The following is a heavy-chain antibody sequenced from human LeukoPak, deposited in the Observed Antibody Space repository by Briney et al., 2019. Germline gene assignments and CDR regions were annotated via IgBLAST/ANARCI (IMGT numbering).Heavy chain of an antibody. J-gene: IGHJ3*02. CDR3: ASFDYDFWSGYYNSEAFDI. CDR1: GYSFTSYW. CDR2: IYPGDSDT. D-gene: IGHD3-3*01. V-gene: IGHV5-51*01. Sequence: GESLKISCKGSGYSFTSYWIGWVRQMPGKGLEWMGIIYPGDSDTRYSPSFQGQVTISADKSISTAYLQWSSLKASDTAMYYCASFDYDFWSGYYNSEAFDIWGQGTMVTVSS.